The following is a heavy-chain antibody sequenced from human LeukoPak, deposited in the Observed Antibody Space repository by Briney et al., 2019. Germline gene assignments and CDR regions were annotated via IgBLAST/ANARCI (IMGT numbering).Heavy chain of an antibody. J-gene: IGHJ3*02. CDR1: GDTFTTYY. CDR3: ATSSGYRSRWGALDI. Sequence: GASVKVSCKASGDTFTTYYRHWVRQAPGQGLEWMGWMSANSGGTNYAQKFRGRVTMTRDTSISIAYMEMSGLTSDDTAVYYCATSSGYRSRWGALDIWGQGTMVTVSS. D-gene: IGHD6-19*01. CDR2: MSANSGGT. V-gene: IGHV1-2*02.